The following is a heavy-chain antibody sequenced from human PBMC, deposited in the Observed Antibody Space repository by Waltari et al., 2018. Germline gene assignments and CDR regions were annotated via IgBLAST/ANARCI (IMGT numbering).Heavy chain of an antibody. J-gene: IGHJ4*02. Sequence: QVQLRESGPGLVKASETVSLTCNVLGGACSHHYWHWTRPPPGKGLGWIGYIYDTGTTNYNPSLKSRVTISLDTSKSQFSLSLNSLTAADTAVYYCAREKRNDYGESFDYWGQGIPVTVSS. D-gene: IGHD4-17*01. V-gene: IGHV4-59*11. CDR3: AREKRNDYGESFDY. CDR2: IYDTGTT. CDR1: GGACSHHY.